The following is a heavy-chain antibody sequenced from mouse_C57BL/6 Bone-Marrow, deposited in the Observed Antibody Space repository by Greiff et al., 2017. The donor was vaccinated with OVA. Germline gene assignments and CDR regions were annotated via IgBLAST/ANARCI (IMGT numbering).Heavy chain of an antibody. CDR3: ARRYGAY. V-gene: IGHV5-4*03. J-gene: IGHJ3*01. Sequence: DVQLVESGGGLVKPGGSLKLSCAASGFTFSSYAMSWVRQTPEKRLEWVATISDGGSYTYYPDNVKGRFPISIDNAKNNLYLQMSHLKAEDTAMYYCARRYGAYWGQGTLVTVSA. CDR1: GFTFSSYA. CDR2: ISDGGSYT. D-gene: IGHD1-1*02.